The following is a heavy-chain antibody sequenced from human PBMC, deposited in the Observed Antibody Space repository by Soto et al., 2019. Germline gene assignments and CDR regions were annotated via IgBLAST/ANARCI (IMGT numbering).Heavy chain of an antibody. CDR3: ARDRGQNSGYD. D-gene: IGHD5-12*01. CDR1: GYSFTAFY. Sequence: QVQLVQSGAEVKNPGASVQVSCKASGYSFTAFYMHWVRQAPGQGLEWMGWINSNRGATKYAPKFQGRVTMTRDTSVNTAYMEVSWLTSDDTAVYYCARDRGQNSGYDWGQGTLVTVSS. V-gene: IGHV1-2*02. J-gene: IGHJ4*02. CDR2: INSNRGAT.